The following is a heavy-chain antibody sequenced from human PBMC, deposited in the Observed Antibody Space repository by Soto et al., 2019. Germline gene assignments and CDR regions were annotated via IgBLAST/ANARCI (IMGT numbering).Heavy chain of an antibody. CDR2: ISYDGSNK. J-gene: IGHJ5*02. D-gene: IGHD2-21*01. CDR1: GFTFSIYA. V-gene: IGHV3-30-3*01. CDR3: AREYSDGWFDP. Sequence: QVQLVESGGGVVQPGRSLGLSCAASGFTFSIYAMHWVRQAPGKGLEWVAVISYDGSNKYYADSVKGRFTISRDNSKNTVYLQMNSLRAEDSAVYYCAREYSDGWFDPWGQGTLVTVSS.